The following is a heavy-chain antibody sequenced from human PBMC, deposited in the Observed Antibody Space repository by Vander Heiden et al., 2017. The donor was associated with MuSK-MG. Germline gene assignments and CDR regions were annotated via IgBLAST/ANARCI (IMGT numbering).Heavy chain of an antibody. CDR3: ARDAWAPVPRGWYYFDY. V-gene: IGHV3-7*01. Sequence: EVQLVESGGGLVQPGGSLRLSCAASGFTFHCFWMNWVRQAPGKGLEWVANIKQDGSEKYYVDSVEGRFTISRDNAKNSLYLQMNSLRVEDTAVYYCARDAWAPVPRGWYYFDYWGQGTLVTVSS. CDR1: GFTFHCFW. D-gene: IGHD6-19*01. J-gene: IGHJ4*02. CDR2: IKQDGSEK.